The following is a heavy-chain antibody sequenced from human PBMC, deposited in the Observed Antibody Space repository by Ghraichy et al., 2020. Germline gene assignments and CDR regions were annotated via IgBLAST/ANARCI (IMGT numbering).Heavy chain of an antibody. D-gene: IGHD3-22*01. J-gene: IGHJ4*02. CDR1: GFTVSSNY. Sequence: GGSLRLSCAASGFTVSSNYMSWVRQAPGKGLEWVSVIYSGGSTYYADSVKGRFTISRDNSKNTLYLQMNSLRAEDTAVYYCARGYYDTSGYFGGNYWGLGSLVTVSP. CDR2: IYSGGST. CDR3: ARGYYDTSGYFGGNY. V-gene: IGHV3-53*01.